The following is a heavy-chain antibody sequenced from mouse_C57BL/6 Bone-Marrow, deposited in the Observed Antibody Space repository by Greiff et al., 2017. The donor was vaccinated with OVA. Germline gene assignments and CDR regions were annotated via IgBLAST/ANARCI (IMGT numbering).Heavy chain of an antibody. CDR3: TTEYYSNFWFAY. D-gene: IGHD2-5*01. V-gene: IGHV14-4*01. CDR1: GFNIKDDY. Sequence: EVQRVESGAELVRPGASVKLSCTASGFNIKDDYMHWVKQRPEQGLEWIGWIDPENGDTEYASKFQGKATITADTSSNTAYLQLSSLTSEDTAVYYCTTEYYSNFWFAYWGQGTLVTVSA. CDR2: IDPENGDT. J-gene: IGHJ3*01.